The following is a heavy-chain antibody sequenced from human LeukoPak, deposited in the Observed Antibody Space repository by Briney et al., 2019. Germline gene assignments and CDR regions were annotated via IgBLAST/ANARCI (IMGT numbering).Heavy chain of an antibody. D-gene: IGHD6-19*01. CDR3: AKGKGSGWYAWFDP. Sequence: GGSLRLXCAASGFTFSSYAMSWVRQAPGKGLEWVSAISGSGGSTYYADSVKDRFTISRDNSKNTLYLQMNSLRAEDTAVYYCAKGKGSGWYAWFDPWGQGTLVTVSS. V-gene: IGHV3-23*01. CDR1: GFTFSSYA. CDR2: ISGSGGST. J-gene: IGHJ5*02.